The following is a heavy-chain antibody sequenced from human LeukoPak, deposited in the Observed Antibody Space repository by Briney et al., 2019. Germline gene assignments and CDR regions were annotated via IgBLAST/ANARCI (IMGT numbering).Heavy chain of an antibody. V-gene: IGHV4-59*11. CDR1: GASMNSHY. CDR3: ARSTGSSALRT. D-gene: IGHD3-10*01. J-gene: IGHJ4*02. Sequence: SETLSLTCTVSGASMNSHYWSWIRQPPGKGLDWIGNIFYTGTANYKPPLKSRVRISVDRSKNQFSLRLNSVTAADTAIYFCARSTGSSALRTWGQGTLVTVSP. CDR2: IFYTGTA.